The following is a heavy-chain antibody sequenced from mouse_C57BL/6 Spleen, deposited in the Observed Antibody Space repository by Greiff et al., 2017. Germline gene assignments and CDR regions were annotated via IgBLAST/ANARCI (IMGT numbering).Heavy chain of an antibody. CDR2: INPNYGTT. Sequence: VQLQQSGPELVKPGASVKISCKASGYSFTDYNMNWVKQSNGKSLEWIGVINPNYGTTSYNQKFKGKATLTVDQSSSTAYMPLNSLTSEDSAVYNCAGAYYSNYVFAGWGQGTLVTVSA. V-gene: IGHV1-39*01. J-gene: IGHJ3*01. CDR1: GYSFTDYN. D-gene: IGHD2-5*01. CDR3: AGAYYSNYVFAG.